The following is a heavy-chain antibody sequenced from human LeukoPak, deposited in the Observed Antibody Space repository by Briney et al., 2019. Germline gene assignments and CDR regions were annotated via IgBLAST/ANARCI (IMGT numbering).Heavy chain of an antibody. J-gene: IGHJ4*02. Sequence: PSETLPLTCTVSGGPISSSSYYWGWIRQPPGKGLEWLGSIYYSGSTYYNPSLKSRVTISVDTSKNQFSLKLSSVTATDTAVYYCASASSQWMDYWGQGTLVTVSS. CDR3: ASASSQWMDY. CDR2: IYYSGST. D-gene: IGHD5-12*01. CDR1: GGPISSSSYY. V-gene: IGHV4-39*07.